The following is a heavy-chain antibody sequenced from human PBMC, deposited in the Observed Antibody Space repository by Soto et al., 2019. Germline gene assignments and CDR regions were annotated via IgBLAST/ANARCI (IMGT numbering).Heavy chain of an antibody. CDR3: ARDSYYYDSSIAPYYFDY. CDR2: IWYDGSNK. J-gene: IGHJ4*02. D-gene: IGHD3-22*01. V-gene: IGHV3-33*01. Sequence: GGSLRLSCAASGFTFSSYGMHWVRQAPGKGLEWVAVIWYDGSNKYYADSVKGRFTISGDNSKNTLYLQMNSLRAEDTAVYYCARDSYYYDSSIAPYYFDYWGQGTLVTVSS. CDR1: GFTFSSYG.